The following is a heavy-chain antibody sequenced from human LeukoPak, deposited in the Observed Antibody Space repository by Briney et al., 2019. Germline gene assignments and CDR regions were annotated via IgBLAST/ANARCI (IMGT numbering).Heavy chain of an antibody. CDR1: GGSISSYY. Sequence: SETLSLTCTVSGGSISSYYWSWIRQPPGKGLEWIGYIYYSGSTNYNPSLKSRVTISVDTSKNQFSLKPSSVTAADAAVYYCARGGHYYDSSGYFLSHYFDYWGQGTLVTVSS. CDR3: ARGGHYYDSSGYFLSHYFDY. V-gene: IGHV4-59*01. J-gene: IGHJ4*02. D-gene: IGHD3-22*01. CDR2: IYYSGST.